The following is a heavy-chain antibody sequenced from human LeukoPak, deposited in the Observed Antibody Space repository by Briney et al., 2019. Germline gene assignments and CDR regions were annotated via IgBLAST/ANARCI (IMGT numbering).Heavy chain of an antibody. V-gene: IGHV4-59*08. Sequence: SETLSLTCTVSGGSISSYYWSWIRQPPGRGLEWIGYIYYSGSTNYNPSLKSRVTISVDTSKNQFSLKLSSVTAADTAVYYCARSGSYSSFSDYWGQGTLVTVSS. D-gene: IGHD1-26*01. CDR3: ARSGSYSSFSDY. CDR2: IYYSGST. CDR1: GGSISSYY. J-gene: IGHJ4*02.